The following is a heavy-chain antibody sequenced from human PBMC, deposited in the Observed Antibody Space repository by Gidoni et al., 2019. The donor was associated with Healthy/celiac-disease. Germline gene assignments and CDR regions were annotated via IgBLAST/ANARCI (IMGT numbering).Heavy chain of an antibody. CDR1: GFTFIRYG. Sequence: QVQLVESGGGVVQPGRSLRLSCSASGFTFIRYGMPVVRQAPGKGLEWGAVIWNDGSNKYYADSVKGRFTISRDNSKNTLYLQMNSLRAEDTAVYYCARDIGKTGTTYYFDYWGQGTLVTVSS. CDR2: IWNDGSNK. D-gene: IGHD1-7*01. V-gene: IGHV3-33*01. CDR3: ARDIGKTGTTYYFDY. J-gene: IGHJ4*02.